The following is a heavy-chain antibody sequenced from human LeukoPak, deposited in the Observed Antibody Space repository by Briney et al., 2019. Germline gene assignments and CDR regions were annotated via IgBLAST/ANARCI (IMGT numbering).Heavy chain of an antibody. CDR3: ARDLGRIAVAV. CDR2: ISSSSSYI. CDR1: GFTFSSYS. V-gene: IGHV3-21*01. J-gene: IGHJ4*02. Sequence: KPGGSLRLSCAAPGFTFSSYSMNWVRQAPGKGLEWVSSISSSSSYIYYADSVKGRFTISRDNAKTSLYLQMNSLRAEDTAVYYCARDLGRIAVAVWGQGTLVTVSS. D-gene: IGHD6-19*01.